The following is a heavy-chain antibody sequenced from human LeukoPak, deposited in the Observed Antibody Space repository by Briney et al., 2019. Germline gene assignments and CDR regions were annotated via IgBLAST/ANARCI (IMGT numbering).Heavy chain of an antibody. J-gene: IGHJ6*03. Sequence: SETLSLTCTVSGGSISSSSYYWGWIRQPPGKGLEWIGSIYYSGSTYYNPSLKSRVTISVDTSKNQFSLKLSSVTAADTAVYYCARHSGSFYFYYYMDVWGKGTTVTVSS. V-gene: IGHV4-39*07. D-gene: IGHD1-26*01. CDR1: GGSISSSSYY. CDR2: IYYSGST. CDR3: ARHSGSFYFYYYMDV.